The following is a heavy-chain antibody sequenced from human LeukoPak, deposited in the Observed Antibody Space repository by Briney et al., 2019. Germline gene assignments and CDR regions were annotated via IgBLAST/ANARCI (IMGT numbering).Heavy chain of an antibody. J-gene: IGHJ4*02. Sequence: SETLSLTCAVSGGSISSSNWWSWVRPPPGKGLEWIGEIYHSGSTNYNPSLKSRVTISVDKSKNQFSLKLSSVTAADTAVYYCARFKSLVASGFLDYWGQGTLVTVSS. CDR2: IYHSGST. V-gene: IGHV4-4*02. CDR3: ARFKSLVASGFLDY. D-gene: IGHD2-15*01. CDR1: GGSISSSNW.